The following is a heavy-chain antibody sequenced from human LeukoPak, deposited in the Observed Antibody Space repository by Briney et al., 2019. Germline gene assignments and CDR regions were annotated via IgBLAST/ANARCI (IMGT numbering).Heavy chain of an antibody. D-gene: IGHD3-10*01. Sequence: PSETLSLTCTVSGGSISSGSYYWSWIRQPAGKGLEWIGRIYTSGSTNYNPSLKSRVTISVDTSKNQFSLKLSSVTAADTAVYYCARLDMVRGCSWGQGTLVTVSS. CDR2: IYTSGST. J-gene: IGHJ5*02. V-gene: IGHV4-61*02. CDR1: GGSISSGSYY. CDR3: ARLDMVRGCS.